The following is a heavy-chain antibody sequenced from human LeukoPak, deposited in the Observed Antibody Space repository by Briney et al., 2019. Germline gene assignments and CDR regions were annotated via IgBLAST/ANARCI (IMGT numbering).Heavy chain of an antibody. CDR1: GGSISSYY. J-gene: IGHJ5*02. D-gene: IGHD3-22*01. V-gene: IGHV4-59*08. CDR2: IYYSGST. CDR3: ARTYYYDSSGSPRWFDP. Sequence: PSETLSLTCTVSGGSISSYYWSWIRQPPGKGLEWIGYIYYSGSTNYNPSLKSRVTISVDTSKNQFSLKLSSVTAADTAAYYCARTYYYDSSGSPRWFDPWGQGTLVTVSS.